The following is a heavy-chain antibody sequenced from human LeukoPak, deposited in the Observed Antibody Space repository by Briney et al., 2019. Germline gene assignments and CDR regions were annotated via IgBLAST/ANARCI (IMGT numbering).Heavy chain of an antibody. D-gene: IGHD3-22*01. CDR2: FDPEDGET. CDR1: GYTLTELS. J-gene: IGHJ4*02. CDR3: ATAFRLNYYDSSGSLSWDY. V-gene: IGHV1-24*01. Sequence: ASVKVSCKVSGYTLTELSMHWVRQAPGKGLEWMGGFDPEDGETIYAQKFQGRVTMTEDTSTDTAYMELSSLRPEDTAVYYCATAFRLNYYDSSGSLSWDYWGQGTLVTVSS.